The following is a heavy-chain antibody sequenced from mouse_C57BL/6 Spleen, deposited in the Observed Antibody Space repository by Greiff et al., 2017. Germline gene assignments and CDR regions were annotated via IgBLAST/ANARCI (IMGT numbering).Heavy chain of an antibody. CDR1: GYTFTDYY. CDR2: IYPGSGNT. CDR3: ARGEGTTEAY. D-gene: IGHD2-14*01. Sequence: QVQLQQSGAELVRPGASVKLSCKASGYTFTDYYINWVKQRPGQGLEWIARIYPGSGNTYYNEKFKGKATLTAEKSSSTAYMQLSSLTSEDSAVYFCARGEGTTEAYWGQETLVTVSA. V-gene: IGHV1-76*01. J-gene: IGHJ3*01.